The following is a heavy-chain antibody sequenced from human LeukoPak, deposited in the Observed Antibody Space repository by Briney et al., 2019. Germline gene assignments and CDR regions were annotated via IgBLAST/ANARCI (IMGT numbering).Heavy chain of an antibody. CDR2: MNPNSCNT. J-gene: IGHJ4*02. CDR1: GYTFTSYD. Sequence: ASVKVSCKASGYTFTSYDINWVRQATGQGLEWMGWMNPNSCNTCYAQKFQGRVTMTRNTSISTAYMELSSLRSEDTAVYYCARVGLAAAGRDENWGQGTLVTVSS. CDR3: ARVGLAAAGRDEN. V-gene: IGHV1-8*01. D-gene: IGHD6-13*01.